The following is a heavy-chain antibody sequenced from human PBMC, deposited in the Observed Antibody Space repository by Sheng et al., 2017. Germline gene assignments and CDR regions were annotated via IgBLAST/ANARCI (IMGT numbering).Heavy chain of an antibody. Sequence: QVQLQQWGAGLLKPSETLSLTCAVYGGSFSGYYWSWIRQPPGKGLEWIGEINHSGSTNYNPSLKSRVTISVDTSKNQFSLKLSSVTAADTAVYYCARSSSWKGFDYWGQGTLVTVSS. CDR1: GGSFSGYY. D-gene: IGHD6-13*01. V-gene: IGHV4-34*01. CDR3: ARSSSWKGFDY. J-gene: IGHJ4*02. CDR2: INHSGST.